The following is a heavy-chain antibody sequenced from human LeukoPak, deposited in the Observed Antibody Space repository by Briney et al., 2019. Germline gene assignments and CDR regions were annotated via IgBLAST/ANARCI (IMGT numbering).Heavy chain of an antibody. D-gene: IGHD3-10*01. CDR1: GFTFSKYS. CDR3: ARGASEWFGESTV. J-gene: IGHJ4*02. CDR2: ISSSGNYI. V-gene: IGHV3-21*01. Sequence: PGGSLRLSCVASGFTFSKYSMNWVRQAPGKGLEWVSSISSSGNYIYYADSLKGRFTISRDNAKNSLYLQMNRLRVEDTAVYYCARGASEWFGESTVWGQGTLVTVSS.